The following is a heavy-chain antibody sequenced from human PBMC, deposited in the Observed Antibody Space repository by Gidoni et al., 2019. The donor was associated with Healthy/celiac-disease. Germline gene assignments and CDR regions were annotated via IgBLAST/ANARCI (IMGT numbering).Heavy chain of an antibody. V-gene: IGHV3-30-3*01. J-gene: IGHJ2*01. CDR2: ISYDGSNK. CDR3: ARDDHTRALSFDL. Sequence: QVQLVESGGGVVQPGRSLRLSCAASGFTFSSYAMHWVRQAPGKGLEWVAVISYDGSNKYYADSVKGRFTISRDNFKNTLYLQMNSLRAEDTAVYYCARDDHTRALSFDLWGRGTLVTVSS. CDR1: GFTFSSYA. D-gene: IGHD2-2*01.